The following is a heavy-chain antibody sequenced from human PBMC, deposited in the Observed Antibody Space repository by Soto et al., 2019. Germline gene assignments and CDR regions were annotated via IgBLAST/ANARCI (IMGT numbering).Heavy chain of an antibody. CDR2: AYSGGDT. J-gene: IGHJ4*02. CDR1: GVTVGNNS. Sequence: EVRLVESGGGLVQPGGSLRLSCAASGVTVGNNSMSWVRQAPGKGLECVSVAYSGGDTRYADSGKGRFTMSRDSTKNTVYLQMDSLRADDTAVYFCARNVPVTALGYWGQGSLVTVSS. V-gene: IGHV3-66*01. D-gene: IGHD4-17*01. CDR3: ARNVPVTALGY.